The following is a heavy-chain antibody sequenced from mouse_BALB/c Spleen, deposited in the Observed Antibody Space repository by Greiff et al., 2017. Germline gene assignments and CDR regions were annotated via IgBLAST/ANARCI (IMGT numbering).Heavy chain of an antibody. CDR1: GFNIKDYY. Sequence: EVQLQQSGAELVRSGASVKLSCTASGFNIKDYYMHWVKQRPEQGLEWIGWIDPENGDTEYAPKFQGKATMTADTSSNTAYLQLSSLTSEDTAVYYCPYGYDAFDYWGQGTTLTVSS. J-gene: IGHJ2*01. CDR3: PYGYDAFDY. V-gene: IGHV14-4*02. CDR2: IDPENGDT. D-gene: IGHD2-2*01.